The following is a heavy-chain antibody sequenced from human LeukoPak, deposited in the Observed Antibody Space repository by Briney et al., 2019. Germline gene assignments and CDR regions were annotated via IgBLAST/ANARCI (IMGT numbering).Heavy chain of an antibody. D-gene: IGHD1-26*01. Sequence: PSETLSLTCTVSGGSISSYYWSWIRQPPGKGLEWIGYIYYSGSTNYSPSLKSRVTISVDTSKNQFSLKLSSVTAADTAVYYCARGDGSYRFDYWGQGTLVTVSS. J-gene: IGHJ4*02. CDR3: ARGDGSYRFDY. CDR2: IYYSGST. CDR1: GGSISSYY. V-gene: IGHV4-59*01.